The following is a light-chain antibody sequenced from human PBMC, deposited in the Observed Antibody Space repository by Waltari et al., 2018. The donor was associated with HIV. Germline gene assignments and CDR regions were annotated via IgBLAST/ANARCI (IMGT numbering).Light chain of an antibody. CDR2: EVT. CDR1: SSDIGAYNR. J-gene: IGLJ3*02. Sequence: QSALTQPPSVSGSLGQSVTISCTGTSSDIGAYNRVSWYQQSPGTAPKLRIYEVTHRPSGVPVRFSGSKSGNPASLTMSGLQADDEADYYCSSYTTSSTWVFGGGTKLTGL. V-gene: IGLV2-18*02. CDR3: SSYTTSSTWV.